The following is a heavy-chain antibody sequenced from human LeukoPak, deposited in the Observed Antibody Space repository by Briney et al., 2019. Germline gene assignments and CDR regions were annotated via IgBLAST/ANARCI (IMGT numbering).Heavy chain of an antibody. Sequence: GGSLRLSCAASGFTFSSYAMSWVRQAPGKGLEWVSAISGSGGSTYYADSVKGRFTISRDNSKNTLYLQMNSLRAEDTAVYYCAKDRSYCSGGSCYKMDYFDYWGQGTLVTVSS. D-gene: IGHD2-15*01. CDR1: GFTFSSYA. J-gene: IGHJ4*02. CDR2: ISGSGGST. V-gene: IGHV3-23*01. CDR3: AKDRSYCSGGSCYKMDYFDY.